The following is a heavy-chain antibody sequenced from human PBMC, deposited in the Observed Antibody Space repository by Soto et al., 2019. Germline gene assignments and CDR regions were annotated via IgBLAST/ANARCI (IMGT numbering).Heavy chain of an antibody. D-gene: IGHD3-10*01. CDR2: IYYSGST. Sequence: SETLSLTCTVSGGSFSSGSYYWSWIRQPPGKGLEWIGYIYYSGSTNYNPSLKSRVTISVDTSKNQFSLKLSSVTAADTAVYYCARVFRDYYGSGSTGKYYFDYWGQGTLVTVLL. J-gene: IGHJ4*02. V-gene: IGHV4-61*01. CDR1: GGSFSSGSYY. CDR3: ARVFRDYYGSGSTGKYYFDY.